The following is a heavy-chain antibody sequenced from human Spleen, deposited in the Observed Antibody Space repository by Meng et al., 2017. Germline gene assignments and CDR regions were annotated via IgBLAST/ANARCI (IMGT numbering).Heavy chain of an antibody. CDR2: INHSGST. CDR1: GGSFSGYY. D-gene: IGHD4-11*01. J-gene: IGHJ4*02. V-gene: IGHV4-34*01. Sequence: VQRQQGGAGLLKPSEPLSLTCAVYGGSFSGYYWSWIRQPPGKGLEWIGEINHSGSTNYNPSLKSRVTISVDTSQNNLSLKLSSVTAADSAVYYCARGPTTMAHDFDYWGQGTLVTVSS. CDR3: ARGPTTMAHDFDY.